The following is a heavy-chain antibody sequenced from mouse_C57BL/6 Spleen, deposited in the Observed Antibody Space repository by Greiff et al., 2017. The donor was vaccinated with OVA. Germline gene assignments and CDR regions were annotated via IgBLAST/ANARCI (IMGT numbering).Heavy chain of an antibody. CDR2: ISSGSSTI. D-gene: IGHD1-1*01. CDR3: AMPITTVVDRVYYYAMDY. CDR1: GFTFSDYG. V-gene: IGHV5-17*01. J-gene: IGHJ4*01. Sequence: EVKVVESGGGLVKPGGSLKLSCAASGFTFSDYGLHWVRQAPEKGLEWVAYISSGSSTIYYADTVKGRFTISRDNAKNTLFLQMTSLRSEDTAMYYCAMPITTVVDRVYYYAMDYWGQGTSVTVSS.